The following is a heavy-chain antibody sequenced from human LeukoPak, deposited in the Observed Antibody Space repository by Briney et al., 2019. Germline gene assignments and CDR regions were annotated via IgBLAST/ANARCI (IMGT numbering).Heavy chain of an antibody. J-gene: IGHJ4*02. CDR3: ARRRCSSTSCFFDY. V-gene: IGHV3-7*01. CDR2: IKQDGSEK. CDR1: GFTFGNYW. D-gene: IGHD2-2*01. Sequence: GGSLRLSCAASGFTFGNYWMSWVRQAPGKGLEWVANIKQDGSEKYYVDSVKGRFTISRDNAKISLYLQMNSLRAEDTAVYYCARRRCSSTSCFFDYWGQGTLVTVSS.